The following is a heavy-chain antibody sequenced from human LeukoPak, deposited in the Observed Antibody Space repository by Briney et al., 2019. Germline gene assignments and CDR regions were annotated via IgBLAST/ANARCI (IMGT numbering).Heavy chain of an antibody. CDR3: ARGRHPGPTWISEY. J-gene: IGHJ4*02. Sequence: ASVKVSCKASEYTFTNYDINWVRQATGQGLEWMGWMDPNSGNTGYAQKFQGRVTMTRNTSISTAYMELSSLTFEDTAVYYCARGRHPGPTWISEYWGQGTLVTVSS. CDR1: EYTFTNYD. V-gene: IGHV1-8*01. D-gene: IGHD5-12*01. CDR2: MDPNSGNT.